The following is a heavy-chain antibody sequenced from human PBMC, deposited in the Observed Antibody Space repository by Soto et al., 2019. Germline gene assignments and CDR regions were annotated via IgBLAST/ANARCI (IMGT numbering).Heavy chain of an antibody. CDR1: SDSIAGENW. CDR3: ARVFSSGSGWMYYFDF. J-gene: IGHJ4*02. Sequence: QVQLQESGPGLVKPSETLSLTCTVSSDSIAGENWWSWVRQPPGYGLEWIGEVFHTGGTNYKPSLKSRVTMEVDKSKSQFSLKLLSGTAADTAVYYCARVFSSGSGWMYYFDFLVQGTLVSVSS. CDR2: VFHTGGT. D-gene: IGHD6-19*01. V-gene: IGHV4-4*02.